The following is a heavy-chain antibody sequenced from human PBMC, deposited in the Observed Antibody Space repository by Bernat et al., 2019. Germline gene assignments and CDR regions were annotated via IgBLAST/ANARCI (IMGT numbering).Heavy chain of an antibody. D-gene: IGHD3-22*01. CDR3: AGAHSSDYVNVFDI. V-gene: IGHV3-66*02. J-gene: IGHJ3*02. Sequence: EVQLVESGGGLVQPGGSVRLSCAASGLTVSAKYMSWVRQAPGKGLEWVSVMYSGGSTFYADSVKGRFTISRDHSKNTLYLEMNSLRPEDTAVYYCAGAHSSDYVNVFDIGGQGKMVTVSS. CDR1: GLTVSAKY. CDR2: MYSGGST.